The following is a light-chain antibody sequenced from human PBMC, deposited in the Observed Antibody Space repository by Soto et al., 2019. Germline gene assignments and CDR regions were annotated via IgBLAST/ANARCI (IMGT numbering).Light chain of an antibody. CDR3: RSFTSSDTVI. J-gene: IGLJ2*01. CDR2: DVT. V-gene: IGLV2-14*03. Sequence: QSALTQPASVSGSPGQSITISCTGSVSDIGGYDYVSWYQQRPGKVPTLIIYDVTLRPSGVSDRLSGSKSGSTASLNISGLQADDEADYYCRSFTSSDTVIFGGGTKLTVL. CDR1: VSDIGGYDY.